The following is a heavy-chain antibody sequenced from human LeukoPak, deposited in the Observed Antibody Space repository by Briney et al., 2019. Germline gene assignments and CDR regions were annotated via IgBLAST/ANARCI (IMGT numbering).Heavy chain of an antibody. D-gene: IGHD5-24*01. CDR2: IYHSGST. J-gene: IGHJ4*02. CDR1: GGSISSGGYS. CDR3: ARRDGYNYFES. Sequence: SQTLSLTCAVSGGSISSGGYSWSWIRQPPGKGLEWVGYIYHSGSTYYNPSLKSRVTISVDRSKNQFSLKLSSVTAADTAVYYCARRDGYNYFESWGQGTLVTVSS. V-gene: IGHV4-30-2*01.